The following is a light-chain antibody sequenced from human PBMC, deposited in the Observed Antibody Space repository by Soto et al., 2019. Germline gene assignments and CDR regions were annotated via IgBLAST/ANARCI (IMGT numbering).Light chain of an antibody. Sequence: DIQMTQSPSSLSASVGDRVTIASRASQSIRNYLNWYQPRPGKVPTLXXYAASSLQSGVPSRFSGSGSGTELTLTFTSLQPEDFATYYCQPSGDTPPWTFCQGTKVDIK. V-gene: IGKV1-39*01. J-gene: IGKJ1*01. CDR3: QPSGDTPPWT. CDR1: QSIRNY. CDR2: AAS.